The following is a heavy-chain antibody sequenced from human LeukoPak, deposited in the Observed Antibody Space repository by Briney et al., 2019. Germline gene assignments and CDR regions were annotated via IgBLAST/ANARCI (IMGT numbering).Heavy chain of an antibody. CDR2: IGLDDAK. CDR3: AREGYGSGRAPAFDI. Sequence: GGSLRLSCVASGFTFSNFVMLWVRQPTGKGLEWVSGIGLDDAKHYLDSVKGRFTISRENAKNSFYLQMSSLAAGDTAMYYCAREGYGSGRAPAFDIWGQGTAVTVSS. CDR1: GFTFSNFV. J-gene: IGHJ3*02. D-gene: IGHD6-19*01. V-gene: IGHV3-13*01.